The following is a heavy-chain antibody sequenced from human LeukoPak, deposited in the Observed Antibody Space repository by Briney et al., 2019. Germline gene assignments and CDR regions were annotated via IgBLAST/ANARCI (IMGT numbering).Heavy chain of an antibody. D-gene: IGHD3-16*01. Sequence: KPSETLSLTCTVSGGSISSYYWSWIRQPPGKGLEWIGYIYYSGSTNYNPSLKSRVTISVDTSKNQFSLKLSSVTAADTAVYYCARFRASLDYWGQGTLVTVSS. V-gene: IGHV4-59*01. CDR3: ARFRASLDY. CDR1: GGSISSYY. CDR2: IYYSGST. J-gene: IGHJ4*02.